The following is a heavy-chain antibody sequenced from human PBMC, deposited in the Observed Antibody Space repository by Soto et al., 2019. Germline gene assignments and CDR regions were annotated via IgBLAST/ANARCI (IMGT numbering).Heavy chain of an antibody. V-gene: IGHV3-30-3*01. J-gene: IGHJ4*02. CDR3: AKDFGHYDILTGYPTFGY. D-gene: IGHD3-9*01. Sequence: GGSLRLSCAASGFTLSSYAMHWVRQAPGKGLEWVAVISYDGSNKYYADSVKGRFTISRDNSKNTLYLQMNSLRAEDTAVYYCAKDFGHYDILTGYPTFGYWGQGTLVTVSS. CDR1: GFTLSSYA. CDR2: ISYDGSNK.